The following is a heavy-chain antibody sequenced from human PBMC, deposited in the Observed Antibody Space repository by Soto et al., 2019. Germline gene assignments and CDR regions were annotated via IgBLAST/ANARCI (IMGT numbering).Heavy chain of an antibody. J-gene: IGHJ6*02. CDR3: ARFRPDKARSYGMDG. CDR1: GYTFTGYY. CDR2: INPNSGGT. D-gene: IGHD6-6*01. V-gene: IGHV1-2*02. Sequence: GASVKVSCKASGYTFTGYYMHWVRQAPGQGLEWMGWINPNSGGTNYAQKFQGRVTMTRDTSISTAYMELSRLRSDDTAVYYCARFRPDKARSYGMDGWGQGTTVTVSS.